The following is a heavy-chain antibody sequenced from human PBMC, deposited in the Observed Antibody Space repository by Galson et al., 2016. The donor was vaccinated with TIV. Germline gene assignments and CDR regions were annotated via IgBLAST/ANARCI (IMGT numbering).Heavy chain of an antibody. CDR2: VNPSGGTT. CDR1: GYIFTNWY. V-gene: IGHV1-46*01. D-gene: IGHD5-18*01. CDR3: ARGTGYTYGYIFDY. J-gene: IGHJ4*02. Sequence: SVKVSCKASGYIFTNWYIHWVRQAPGQGLEWVGIVNPSGGTTSYAQKFQGRVTMTRDTSTSTVYMELNSLKSDNTAVYYCARGTGYTYGYIFDYGGQGTLGTVPS.